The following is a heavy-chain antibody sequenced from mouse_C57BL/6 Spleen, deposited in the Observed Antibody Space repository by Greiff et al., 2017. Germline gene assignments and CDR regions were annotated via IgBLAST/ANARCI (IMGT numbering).Heavy chain of an antibody. CDR3: ARPSLELRAMDY. V-gene: IGHV1-81*01. D-gene: IGHD1-1*01. Sequence: QVQLKQSGAELARPGASVKLSCKASGYTFTSYGISWVKQRTGQGLEWIGEIYPRSGNTYYNEKFKGKATLTADKSSSTAYMELRSLTSEDSAVYFCARPSLELRAMDYWGQGTSVTVSS. CDR2: IYPRSGNT. J-gene: IGHJ4*01. CDR1: GYTFTSYG.